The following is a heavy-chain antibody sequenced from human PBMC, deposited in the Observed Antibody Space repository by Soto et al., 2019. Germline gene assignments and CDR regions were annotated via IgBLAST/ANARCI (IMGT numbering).Heavy chain of an antibody. CDR1: GYTFTRYG. CDR3: ARVGVSSSWYSPRKPSDY. V-gene: IGHV1-18*01. Sequence: GASVKVSCKASGYTFTRYGISWVRQAPGQGLEWMGWISAYNGNTNYAQKLQGRVTMTTDTSTSTAYMELRSLRSDDTAVYYCARVGVSSSWYSPRKPSDYWCQGTLVTLSS. D-gene: IGHD6-13*01. CDR2: ISAYNGNT. J-gene: IGHJ4*02.